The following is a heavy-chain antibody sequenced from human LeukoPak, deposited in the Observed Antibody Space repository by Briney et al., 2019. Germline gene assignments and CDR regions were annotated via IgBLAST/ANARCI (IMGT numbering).Heavy chain of an antibody. J-gene: IGHJ6*04. CDR3: GRSGADFWSGYYPTGDV. D-gene: IGHD3-3*01. V-gene: IGHV1-69*05. CDR1: GGTFSSYA. CDR2: IIPIFGTA. Sequence: ASVKVSCKASGGTFSSYAISWVRQAPGQGLEWMGGIIPIFGTANYAQKFQGRVTITTDESTSTAYMELSSLRSEDTAVYYCGRSGADFWSGYYPTGDVWGKGTTVTVSS.